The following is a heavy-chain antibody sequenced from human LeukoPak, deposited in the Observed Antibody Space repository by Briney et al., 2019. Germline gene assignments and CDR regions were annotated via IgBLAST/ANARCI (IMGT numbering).Heavy chain of an antibody. CDR3: ARQELVVVPAAPSDPLDY. CDR2: IYYSGST. V-gene: IGHV4-39*01. J-gene: IGHJ4*02. Sequence: SSETLSLTCTVSGGSISSSSYYWGWIRQPPGKGLEWIGSIYYSGSTYYNPSLKSRVTISVDTSKNQFSLKLSSVTAADTAVYYCARQELVVVPAAPSDPLDYWGQGTLVTVSS. D-gene: IGHD2-2*01. CDR1: GGSISSSSYY.